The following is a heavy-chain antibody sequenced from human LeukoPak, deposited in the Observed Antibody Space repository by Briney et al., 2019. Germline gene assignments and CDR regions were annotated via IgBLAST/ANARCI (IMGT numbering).Heavy chain of an antibody. Sequence: GGSLRLSCAVSGITLSNYGMSWVRQAPGKGLEWVAGISDSGGRTNYADSVKGRFTISRDNPKNTLYLRMNSLRAEDTAVYFCAKRGVVIRVILVGFHKEAYYFDSWGQGALVTVSS. D-gene: IGHD3-22*01. CDR3: AKRGVVIRVILVGFHKEAYYFDS. J-gene: IGHJ4*02. V-gene: IGHV3-23*01. CDR1: GITLSNYG. CDR2: ISDSGGRT.